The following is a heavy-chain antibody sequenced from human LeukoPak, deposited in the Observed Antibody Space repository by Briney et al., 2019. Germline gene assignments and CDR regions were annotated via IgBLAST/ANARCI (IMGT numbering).Heavy chain of an antibody. CDR1: GFTFSSYA. V-gene: IGHV3-23*01. D-gene: IGHD1-26*01. J-gene: IGHJ4*02. CDR3: TKDGSIYSGAYYSDY. Sequence: GGSLRLSCAASGFTFSSYAMNWVRQAPGKGLEWVSGISGSGGSTLYADSVKGRFTISRDNSKNTLYLQANNLRADDTAVYYCTKDGSIYSGAYYSDYWGQGTLVTVSS. CDR2: ISGSGGST.